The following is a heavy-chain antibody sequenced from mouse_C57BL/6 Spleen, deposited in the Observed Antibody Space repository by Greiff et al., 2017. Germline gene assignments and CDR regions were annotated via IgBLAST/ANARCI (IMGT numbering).Heavy chain of an antibody. V-gene: IGHV1-26*01. Sequence: EVQLQQSGPELVKPGASVKISCKASGYTFTDYYMNWVKQSHGKSLEWIGDINPNNGGTSYNQKFKGKATLTVDKSSSTDYMELRSLTYEDSAVYYCARSTVVADAMDYWGQGTSVTVSS. J-gene: IGHJ4*01. CDR1: GYTFTDYY. D-gene: IGHD1-1*01. CDR2: INPNNGGT. CDR3: ARSTVVADAMDY.